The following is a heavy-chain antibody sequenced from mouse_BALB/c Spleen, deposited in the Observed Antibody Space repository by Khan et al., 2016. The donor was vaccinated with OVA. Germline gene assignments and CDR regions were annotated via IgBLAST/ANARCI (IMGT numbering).Heavy chain of an antibody. V-gene: IGHV14-1*02. Sequence: VQLQQSGAELVRPGALVKLSCTASGFTFNDYYIHWVKQRPDQGLEWIGWIDPENGNTIYDAKFKGKASITADTSSNTAYVQLSSLTSEDTAVYHCPRASLLYFDYWGQGTTLTVSS. D-gene: IGHD6-1*01. CDR3: PRASLLYFDY. CDR2: IDPENGNT. CDR1: GFTFNDYY. J-gene: IGHJ2*01.